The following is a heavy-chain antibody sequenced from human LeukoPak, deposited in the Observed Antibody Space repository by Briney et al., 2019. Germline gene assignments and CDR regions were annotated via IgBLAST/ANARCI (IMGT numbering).Heavy chain of an antibody. Sequence: GGSLRLSCAASEFTFRDYYMSWIRQAPGKGLEWVSYISYSGDTIYYADSVKGRFTVSRDNSKNSMYLQMNSLRAEDTAVYYCARLGIITAAGSNDYWGQGTLVTVSS. CDR3: ARLGIITAAGSNDY. CDR1: EFTFRDYY. V-gene: IGHV3-11*01. CDR2: ISYSGDTI. J-gene: IGHJ4*02. D-gene: IGHD6-13*01.